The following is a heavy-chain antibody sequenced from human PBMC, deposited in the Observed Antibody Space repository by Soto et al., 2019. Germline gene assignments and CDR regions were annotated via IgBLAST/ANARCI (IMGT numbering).Heavy chain of an antibody. CDR3: ARSIPTYSSGWAPFDY. Sequence: GGSLRLSCAASGFTFSDYYMSWIRQAPGKGLEWDSYISSSSSYTNYADSVKGRFTISRDNAKNSLYLQMNSLRAEDTAVYYCARSIPTYSSGWAPFDYWGQGTLVTVSS. V-gene: IGHV3-11*03. CDR2: ISSSSSYT. CDR1: GFTFSDYY. D-gene: IGHD6-19*01. J-gene: IGHJ4*02.